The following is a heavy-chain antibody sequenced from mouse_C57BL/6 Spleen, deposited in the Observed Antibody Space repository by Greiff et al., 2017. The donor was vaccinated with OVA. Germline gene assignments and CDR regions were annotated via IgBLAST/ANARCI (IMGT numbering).Heavy chain of an antibody. Sequence: VKLMESGPGMVAPSQSLSITCTVSGFSFPSYGVDWVRQSPGKGLEWLGVIWGVGSTNYNSALKSRLSISKDNSKSQVFLKMNSLQTDDTAMYYCASGEPGFAYWGQGTLVTVSA. CDR2: IWGVGST. J-gene: IGHJ3*01. CDR3: ASGEPGFAY. CDR1: GFSFPSYG. V-gene: IGHV2-6*01.